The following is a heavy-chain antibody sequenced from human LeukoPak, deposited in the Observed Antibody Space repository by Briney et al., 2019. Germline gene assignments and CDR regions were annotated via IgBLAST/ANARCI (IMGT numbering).Heavy chain of an antibody. D-gene: IGHD1-26*01. CDR3: AREQGEWAGIGFDY. CDR1: GFTFSSYS. Sequence: PGGSLRLSCAASGFTFSSYSMNWVRQAPGKGLEWVSSISSSSSSYIYYADSVKGRFTISRDNAKNSLYLQMNSLRAEDTAVYYCAREQGEWAGIGFDYWGQGTLVTVSS. CDR2: ISSSSSSYI. V-gene: IGHV3-21*01. J-gene: IGHJ4*02.